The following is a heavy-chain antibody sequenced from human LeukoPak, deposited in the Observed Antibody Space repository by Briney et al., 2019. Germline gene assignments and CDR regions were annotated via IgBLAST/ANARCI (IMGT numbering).Heavy chain of an antibody. Sequence: ASVKVSCKASGYTFTSYDINWVRQATGQGLEWMGWMNPNSGNTGYAQKFQGRVTMTRNTSISTAYMELSSLRSEDTAVYYCAGGRSYDYVWGSYRPNNWFDPWGQGTLVTVSS. CDR1: GYTFTSYD. J-gene: IGHJ5*02. D-gene: IGHD3-16*02. V-gene: IGHV1-8*01. CDR2: MNPNSGNT. CDR3: AGGRSYDYVWGSYRPNNWFDP.